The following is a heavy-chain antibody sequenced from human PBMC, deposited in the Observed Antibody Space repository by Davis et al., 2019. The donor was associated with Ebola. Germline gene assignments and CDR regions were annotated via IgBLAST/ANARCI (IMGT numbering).Heavy chain of an antibody. Sequence: GEFLKISCAASGFTFTRYSMNWVRQAPGRGLEWVSYISSSSSTIYYADSVKGRFTISRDNAKNSLYLQMNSLRDEDTAVYFCARAGVNSYDSSGYYYDYWGQGTLVTVSS. J-gene: IGHJ4*02. CDR1: GFTFTRYS. CDR3: ARAGVNSYDSSGYYYDY. CDR2: ISSSSSTI. V-gene: IGHV3-48*02. D-gene: IGHD3-22*01.